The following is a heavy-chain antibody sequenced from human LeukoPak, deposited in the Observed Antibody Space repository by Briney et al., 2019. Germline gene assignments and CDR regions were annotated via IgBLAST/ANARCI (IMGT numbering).Heavy chain of an antibody. V-gene: IGHV4-61*02. CDR2: IYTSGST. J-gene: IGHJ4*02. CDR3: ARVIAVYDSSGSKHYYFDY. CDR1: GGSISSGSYY. Sequence: PSETLSLTCTVSGGSISSGSYYWSWIRQPAGKGLEWIGRIYTSGSTNYNPSLKSRVTISVDTSKNQFSLKLSSVTAADTAVYYCARVIAVYDSSGSKHYYFDYWGQGTLVTVSS. D-gene: IGHD3-22*01.